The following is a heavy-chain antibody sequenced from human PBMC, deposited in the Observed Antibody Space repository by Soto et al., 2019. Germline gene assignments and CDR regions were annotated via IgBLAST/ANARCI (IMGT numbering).Heavy chain of an antibody. CDR3: ARAGETATVTSGYYYYGMDV. CDR1: GGTFSSYA. Sequence: SVKVSCKASGGTFSSYAISWVRQAPGQGLEWMGGIIPIFGTANYAQKFQGRVTITADESTSTAYMELSSLRSEDTAVYYCARAGETATVTSGYYYYGMDVWGQGTTVTVSS. J-gene: IGHJ6*02. CDR2: IIPIFGTA. D-gene: IGHD5-18*01. V-gene: IGHV1-69*13.